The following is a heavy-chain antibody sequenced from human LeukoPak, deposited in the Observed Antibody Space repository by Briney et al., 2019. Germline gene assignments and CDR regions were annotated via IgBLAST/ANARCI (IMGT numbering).Heavy chain of an antibody. D-gene: IGHD2-2*01. Sequence: PSETLSLTCAVSGYSISSGYYWGWIRQPPGKGLEWIGSIYHSGSTYYNPSLKIRVTISVDTSKNQFSLKLTSVTAADTAVYYCARQNGYCSSSRCYIFSFDIWGQGTMVTVSS. V-gene: IGHV4-38-2*01. CDR3: ARQNGYCSSSRCYIFSFDI. CDR1: GYSISSGYY. J-gene: IGHJ3*02. CDR2: IYHSGST.